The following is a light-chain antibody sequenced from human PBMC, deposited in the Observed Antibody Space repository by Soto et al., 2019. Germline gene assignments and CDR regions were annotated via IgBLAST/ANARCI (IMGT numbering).Light chain of an antibody. V-gene: IGKV3-11*01. CDR2: DGS. Sequence: VLTQSPATLSLSPGERATLSCRASLNVNSYLAWYPQQLGQAPRLLIYDGSTRAAGVPARFSGSGSGTEFTLTITRVEPEDSAMYYCQHYVGSPTFGQGTKVDIK. CDR3: QHYVGSPT. J-gene: IGKJ1*01. CDR1: LNVNSY.